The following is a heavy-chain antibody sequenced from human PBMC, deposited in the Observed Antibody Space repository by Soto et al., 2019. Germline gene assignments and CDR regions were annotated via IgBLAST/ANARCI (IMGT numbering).Heavy chain of an antibody. J-gene: IGHJ4*02. Sequence: SVKVSCKASGGTFSSYTISWVRQAPGQGLEWMGRIIPILGIANYAQKFQGRVTITADKSTSTAYMELSSLRSEDTAVYYCARDHDGGNPSIDYWGQGTLVTVSS. CDR1: GGTFSSYT. CDR2: IIPILGIA. D-gene: IGHD2-15*01. CDR3: ARDHDGGNPSIDY. V-gene: IGHV1-69*04.